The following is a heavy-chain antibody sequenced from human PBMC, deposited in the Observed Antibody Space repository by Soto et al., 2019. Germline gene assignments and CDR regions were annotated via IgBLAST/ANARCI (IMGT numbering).Heavy chain of an antibody. CDR3: ARGQVGATMMGWFDP. Sequence: QVQLQQWGAGLLKPSETLSLTCAVYGGSFSGYYWSWIRQPPGKGLEWIGKINHSGSTNYNPSLKSRVTISVDTSKNQFSLKLSSVTAADTAVYYCARGQVGATMMGWFDPWGQGTLVTVSS. CDR1: GGSFSGYY. D-gene: IGHD1-26*01. CDR2: INHSGST. V-gene: IGHV4-34*01. J-gene: IGHJ5*02.